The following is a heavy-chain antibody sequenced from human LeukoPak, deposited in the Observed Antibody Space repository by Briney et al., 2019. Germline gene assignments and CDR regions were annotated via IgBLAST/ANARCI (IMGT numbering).Heavy chain of an antibody. CDR2: ISGSGGST. Sequence: GGTLRLSCAASGFTFSSYGMSWVRQAPGKGLEWVSAISGSGGSTYYADSVKGRFTISRDNSKNTLYLQMNSLRAEDTAVYYCARHLSGVTGYTYGRGIDYWGQGTLVTVSS. CDR3: ARHLSGVTGYTYGRGIDY. CDR1: GFTFSSYG. J-gene: IGHJ4*02. D-gene: IGHD5-18*01. V-gene: IGHV3-23*01.